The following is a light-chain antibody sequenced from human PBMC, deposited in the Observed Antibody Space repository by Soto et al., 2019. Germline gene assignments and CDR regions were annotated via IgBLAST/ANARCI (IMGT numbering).Light chain of an antibody. CDR1: QSISRTF. V-gene: IGKV3-20*01. Sequence: EIVLTQSPGTLSLSPGGRATLSCRATQSISRTFLAWYQQKPGQAPRPLIYGASSRATGTPDRFSGSGSGTDFTLIISRLEPEDFAVYYCQQYGSSVLTFGGGTKVEIK. CDR2: GAS. CDR3: QQYGSSVLT. J-gene: IGKJ4*01.